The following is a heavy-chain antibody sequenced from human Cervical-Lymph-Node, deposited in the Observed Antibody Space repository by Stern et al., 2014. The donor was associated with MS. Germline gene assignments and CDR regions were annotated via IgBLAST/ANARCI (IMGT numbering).Heavy chain of an antibody. J-gene: IGHJ6*02. CDR1: GGTFSRYA. V-gene: IGHV1-69*01. CDR3: ARDWEQWPSNGMDV. D-gene: IGHD6-19*01. CDR2: IIPIFGTA. Sequence: QLVQSGAEVTKPGSSVKVSCKASGGTFSRYALSWVRQAPGPGLEWMGGIIPIFGTANYAQKFQGRGTITADESTSTAYMERSSLRSEDTAVYYWARDWEQWPSNGMDVWGQGTTVTVSS.